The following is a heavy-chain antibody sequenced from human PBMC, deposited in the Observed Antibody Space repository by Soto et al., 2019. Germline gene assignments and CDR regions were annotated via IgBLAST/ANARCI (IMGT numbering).Heavy chain of an antibody. CDR3: VRPLPSGQNYGMDV. J-gene: IGHJ6*02. V-gene: IGHV3-53*01. D-gene: IGHD3-10*01. CDR2: IYNDGKT. CDR1: GLTVSNNY. Sequence: GGSLRLSCAASGLTVSNNYMRWVRQAPGKGLEWVSVIYNDGKTYYEDSVKGRFTISRDTSKNTLHLQMDSLRDEDTAVYYCVRPLPSGQNYGMDVWGQGTTVTVSS.